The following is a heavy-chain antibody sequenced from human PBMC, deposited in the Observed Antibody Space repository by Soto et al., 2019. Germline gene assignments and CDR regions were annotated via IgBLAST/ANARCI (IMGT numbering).Heavy chain of an antibody. CDR1: GFSLSTSGVG. V-gene: IGHV2-5*02. Sequence: QITLKESGPTLVKPTQTLTLTCTFSGFSLSTSGVGVGWIRQPPGKALEWLALIYWDDDKRYSPSLRSRLTITKDTSKNQVVLTMTNIDPVDTATYYCADRQEYNTNWNSGWFDPWGQGTLGTVSS. D-gene: IGHD1-1*01. CDR3: ADRQEYNTNWNSGWFDP. J-gene: IGHJ5*02. CDR2: IYWDDDK.